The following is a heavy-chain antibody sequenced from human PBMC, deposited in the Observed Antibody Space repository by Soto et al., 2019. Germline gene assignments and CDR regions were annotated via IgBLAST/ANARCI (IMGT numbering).Heavy chain of an antibody. CDR1: GFTFSSYA. CDR3: ASTLDV. CDR2: ISYDGSNK. V-gene: IGHV3-30-3*01. J-gene: IGHJ6*02. Sequence: GGSLRLSCAPSGFTFSSYAMHWVRQAPGKGLEWVAVISYDGSNKYYADSVKGRFTISRDNSKNTLYLQMNSLRADDTAVYYCASTLDVWGQGTTVTVSS.